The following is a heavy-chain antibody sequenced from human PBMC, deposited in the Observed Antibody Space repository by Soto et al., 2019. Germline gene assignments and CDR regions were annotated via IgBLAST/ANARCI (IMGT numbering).Heavy chain of an antibody. V-gene: IGHV3-21*02. CDR1: GFTFSSYS. J-gene: IGHJ6*02. CDR3: ARNESSNIYGMDV. Sequence: EVQLVESGGGLVKPGGSLRLSCAASGFTFSSYSMNWVRQAPGKGLEWVSSISSSSFSINYADSVKGRFSISRDNAQNSLHLQMNNLRAEDTAVYYFARNESSNIYGMDVWGQGTRVTVSS. D-gene: IGHD6-6*01. CDR2: ISSSSFSI.